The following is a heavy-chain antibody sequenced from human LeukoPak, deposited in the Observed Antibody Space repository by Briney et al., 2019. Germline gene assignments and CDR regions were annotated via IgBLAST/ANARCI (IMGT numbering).Heavy chain of an antibody. CDR1: GFTVSSNY. Sequence: GGSLRLSCAASGFTVSSNYMSWVRQAPGKGLEWVSVIYSGGSTYYADSVKGRFTISRDNSKNTLYLQMNSLRAEDTAVYYCAREGLGYSSGWYQTDPRGSMSHWGQGTLVTVSS. V-gene: IGHV3-66*01. D-gene: IGHD6-19*01. J-gene: IGHJ4*02. CDR2: IYSGGST. CDR3: AREGLGYSSGWYQTDPRGSMSH.